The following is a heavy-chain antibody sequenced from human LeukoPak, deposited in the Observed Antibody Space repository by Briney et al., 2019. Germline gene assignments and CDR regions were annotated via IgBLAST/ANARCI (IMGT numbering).Heavy chain of an antibody. Sequence: PGRSLRLSCAASGFTFSSYGMHWVRQAPGKGLEWVAVIWYDGSNKYYADSVKGRFTISRDNSKNTLYLQMNSLRAEDTAVCYCARVPAYDYYFDYWGQGTLVTVSS. D-gene: IGHD2-2*01. CDR2: IWYDGSNK. J-gene: IGHJ4*02. CDR1: GFTFSSYG. V-gene: IGHV3-33*01. CDR3: ARVPAYDYYFDY.